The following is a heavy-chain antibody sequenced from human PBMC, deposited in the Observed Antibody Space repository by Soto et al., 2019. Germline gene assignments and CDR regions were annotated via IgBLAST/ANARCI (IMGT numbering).Heavy chain of an antibody. D-gene: IGHD2-2*01. CDR1: GYSFTSYW. J-gene: IGHJ6*02. CDR3: ARLDVVVPAALTYYYYYGMDV. V-gene: IGHV5-10-1*01. Sequence: PGEALTLSCKGSGYSFTSYWISWVRQMPGKGLEWMGRIDPSDSNTNYSPSFQGHVTISADKSISTAYLQWSSLKASDTAMYYCARLDVVVPAALTYYYYYGMDVWGQGTTVTVSS. CDR2: IDPSDSNT.